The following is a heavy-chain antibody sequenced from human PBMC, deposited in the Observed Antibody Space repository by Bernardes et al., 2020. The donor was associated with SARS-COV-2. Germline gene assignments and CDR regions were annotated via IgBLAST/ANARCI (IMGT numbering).Heavy chain of an antibody. D-gene: IGHD4-17*01. J-gene: IGHJ4*02. CDR1: GYTFTSYG. CDR3: ARAGGYYGDYFGDY. CDR2: ISAYNGNT. V-gene: IGHV1-18*01. Sequence: ASEKVSCKASGYTFTSYGIIWVRQDPGQGHEWMGWISAYNGNTNYAQKLQGRVTMTTDTSTSTAYMELRSLRSDDTAVYYCARAGGYYGDYFGDYWGQGTLVTVSS.